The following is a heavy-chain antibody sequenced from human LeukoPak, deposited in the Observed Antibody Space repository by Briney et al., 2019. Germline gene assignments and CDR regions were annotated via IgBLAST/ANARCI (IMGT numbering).Heavy chain of an antibody. D-gene: IGHD2-2*01. J-gene: IGHJ5*02. V-gene: IGHV3-30*02. CDR2: IRYDGSNK. Sequence: GGSLRLSCAASGFTFSSYGMHWVRQAPGKGLEWVAFIRYDGSNKYYADSVKGRFTISRDNSKNTLYLQMNSLRAEDTAVYYCATDAGVGYCSSTSCFPGSWFDPWGQGTLVTVSS. CDR3: ATDAGVGYCSSTSCFPGSWFDP. CDR1: GFTFSSYG.